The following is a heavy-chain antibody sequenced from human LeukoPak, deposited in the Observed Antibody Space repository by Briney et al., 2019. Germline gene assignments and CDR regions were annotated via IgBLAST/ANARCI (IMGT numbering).Heavy chain of an antibody. D-gene: IGHD2-2*01. CDR2: INHSGST. Sequence: SETLSLTCTVSGGSISSYYWSWIRQPPGKGLEWIGEINHSGSTNYNPSLKSRVTISVDTSKNQFSLKLSSVTAADTAVYYCARHLRYCSSTGCYGVPFDYWGQGTLVTVSS. CDR3: ARHLRYCSSTGCYGVPFDY. V-gene: IGHV4-34*01. CDR1: GGSISSYY. J-gene: IGHJ4*02.